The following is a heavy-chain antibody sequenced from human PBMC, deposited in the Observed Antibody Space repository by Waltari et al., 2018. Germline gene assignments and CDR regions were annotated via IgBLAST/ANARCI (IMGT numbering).Heavy chain of an antibody. CDR3: ARDHYDILTGYYTRLYYFDY. J-gene: IGHJ4*02. CDR1: GGTFSSYA. V-gene: IGHV1-69*05. D-gene: IGHD3-9*01. Sequence: QVQLVQSGAEVKKPGSSVKVSCKASGGTFSSYAISWVRQAPGQGLEWMGGIIPSFGTANYAQKFQGRVTITTDESTSTAYMELSSLRSEDTAVYYCARDHYDILTGYYTRLYYFDYWGQGTLVTVSS. CDR2: IIPSFGTA.